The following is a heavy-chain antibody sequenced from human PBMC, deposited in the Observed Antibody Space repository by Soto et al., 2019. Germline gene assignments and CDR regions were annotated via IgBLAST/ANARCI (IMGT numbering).Heavy chain of an antibody. V-gene: IGHV1-8*01. J-gene: IGHJ5*02. CDR3: VRGKFWFDT. CDR1: GYTFTTYD. CDR2: MKPHSGNI. Sequence: QVQLVQSGAEVKKPGASVKVSCKASGYTFTTYDINWVRQATGQGLEWMGWMKPHSGNIGFAQKFQGRVTMTRDTSINTDYLELRKLRSEDTALYYGVRGKFWFDTWGQGTLVTVSS.